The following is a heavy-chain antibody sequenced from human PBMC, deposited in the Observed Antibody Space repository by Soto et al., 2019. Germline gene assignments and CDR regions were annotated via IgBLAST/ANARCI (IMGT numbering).Heavy chain of an antibody. D-gene: IGHD1-26*01. V-gene: IGHV4-59*06. Sequence: SDTLSLTCTVSGGSISRDYWRWIRQSPGKGLEWIGYIYYSGSTYYNPSLKSRVTISVDTSKNQFSLKLSSVTAADTAVYYCARTPLLWGQGTLVTVSS. CDR3: ARTPLL. CDR1: GGSISRDY. CDR2: IYYSGST. J-gene: IGHJ4*02.